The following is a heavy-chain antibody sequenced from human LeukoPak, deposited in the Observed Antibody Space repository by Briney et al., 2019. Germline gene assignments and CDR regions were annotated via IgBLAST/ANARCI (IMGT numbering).Heavy chain of an antibody. J-gene: IGHJ4*02. D-gene: IGHD3-10*01. CDR1: GFTFSSYG. Sequence: PGRSLRLSCAASGFTFSSYGMHWVRQAPGKGLEWVAVISYDGSNKCYADSVKGRFTISRDNSKNTLYLQMNSLRAEDTAVYYCAKGTLWFGELLSFGYFDYWGQGTLVTVSS. CDR2: ISYDGSNK. CDR3: AKGTLWFGELLSFGYFDY. V-gene: IGHV3-30*18.